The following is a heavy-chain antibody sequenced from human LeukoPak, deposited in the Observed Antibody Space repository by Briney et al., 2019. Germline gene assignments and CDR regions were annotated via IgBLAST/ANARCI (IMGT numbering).Heavy chain of an antibody. V-gene: IGHV3-23*01. CDR3: AKDRGSYDILTGYSLDY. J-gene: IGHJ4*02. Sequence: GGSLRLSCVGSGFTFRSHAMSWVRQAPEKGLEFVSGIYENGGTTYYADSVKGRFSISRDNSKNTLYLQMDSLRGEDTAVYYCAKDRGSYDILTGYSLDYWGQGTLVTVSS. CDR1: GFTFRSHA. D-gene: IGHD3-9*01. CDR2: IYENGGTT.